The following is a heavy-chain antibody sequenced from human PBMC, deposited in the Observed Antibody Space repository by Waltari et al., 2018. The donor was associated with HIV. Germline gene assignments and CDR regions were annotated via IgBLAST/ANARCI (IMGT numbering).Heavy chain of an antibody. CDR1: GFSFSSYS. Sequence: EVHLVESGGGLVKRGGSLRLSCAASGFSFSSYSMNWVRQAPGKGLGGVSSISSSSNFIYYADSVKGRFTISRDNAKNSLYLQRNSLRAEDTAVYYCARDGGSPPNRWFDPWGQGTLVTVSS. D-gene: IGHD1-26*01. V-gene: IGHV3-21*01. CDR3: ARDGGSPPNRWFDP. CDR2: ISSSSNFI. J-gene: IGHJ5*02.